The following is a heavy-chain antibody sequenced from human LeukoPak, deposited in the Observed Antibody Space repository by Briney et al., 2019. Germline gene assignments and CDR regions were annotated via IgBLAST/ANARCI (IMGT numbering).Heavy chain of an antibody. Sequence: GASVKVSCKASGGTFSSYAIRWVRQAPGQGLEWMGWINPNSGGTNYAQKFQGRVTMTRDTSISKAYMELSRRRSDDTAVYYCARVTMVRGGSSWGQGTLVTVSS. CDR3: ARVTMVRGGSS. CDR1: GGTFSSYA. V-gene: IGHV1-2*02. CDR2: INPNSGGT. J-gene: IGHJ5*02. D-gene: IGHD3-10*01.